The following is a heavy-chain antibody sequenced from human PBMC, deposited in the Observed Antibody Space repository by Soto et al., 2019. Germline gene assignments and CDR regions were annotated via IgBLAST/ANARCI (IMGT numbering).Heavy chain of an antibody. Sequence: SVKVSCKASGGTFSSYAISWVRQAPGQGLEWMGGIIPIFGTANYAQKFQGRVTITADESTSTAYMELSSLRSEDTAVYYCARGQYDFWSGYYPYYYYGMDVWGQGITVTVSS. V-gene: IGHV1-69*13. CDR3: ARGQYDFWSGYYPYYYYGMDV. CDR1: GGTFSSYA. D-gene: IGHD3-3*01. J-gene: IGHJ6*02. CDR2: IIPIFGTA.